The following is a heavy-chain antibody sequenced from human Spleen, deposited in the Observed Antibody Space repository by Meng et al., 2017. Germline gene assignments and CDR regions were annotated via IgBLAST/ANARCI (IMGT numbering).Heavy chain of an antibody. V-gene: IGHV4-39*07. CDR1: GGSISSSSYY. J-gene: IGHJ3*02. CDR3: ARHTYYDSSGYYPFHDAFDI. Sequence: SETLSLTCTVSGGSISSSSYYWGWIRQPPGKGLEWIGSIYYSGSTNYNPSLKSRVTISVDTSTNQFSLKLSSVTAADTAVYYCARHTYYDSSGYYPFHDAFDIWGQGTMVTVSS. D-gene: IGHD3-22*01. CDR2: IYYSGST.